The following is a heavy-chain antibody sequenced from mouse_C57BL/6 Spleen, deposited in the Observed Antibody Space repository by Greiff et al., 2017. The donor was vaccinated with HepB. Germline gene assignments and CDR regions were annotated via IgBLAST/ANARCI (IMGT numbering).Heavy chain of an antibody. V-gene: IGHV1-82*01. J-gene: IGHJ3*01. CDR2: IYPGDGYT. CDR1: GYAFSGSW. CDR3: SRSKGPAWFAY. Sequence: VQLQQSGPELVKPGASVKISCKASGYAFSGSWMNWVKQRPGKGLEWIGRIYPGDGYTNYNGKFKGKATLTADKSSSTAYMQLSSLTSEDSAVYFCSRSKGPAWFAYWGQGTLVTVSA.